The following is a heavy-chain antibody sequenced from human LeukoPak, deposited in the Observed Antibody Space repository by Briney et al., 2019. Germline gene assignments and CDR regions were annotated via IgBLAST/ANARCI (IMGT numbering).Heavy chain of an antibody. J-gene: IGHJ4*02. CDR2: IYTSGST. CDR1: GGSISSGSYY. CDR3: ARRSSSGWYSPFDY. D-gene: IGHD6-19*01. V-gene: IGHV4-61*02. Sequence: SETLSLTCTVSGGSISSGSYYWSWIRQPAGKGLEWIGRIYTSGSTNYNPSLKSRVTISVGTSKNQFSLKLSSVTAADTAVYYCARRSSSGWYSPFDYWGQGTLVTVSS.